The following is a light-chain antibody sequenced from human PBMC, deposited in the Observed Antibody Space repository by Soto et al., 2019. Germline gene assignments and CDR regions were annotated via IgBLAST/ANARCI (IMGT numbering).Light chain of an antibody. J-gene: IGKJ4*01. CDR2: GAS. Sequence: EIVMTQSPAPLSVSPGERATLSCRASQSVSSNLAWYQQKPGQAPRLLIYGASTRATGMPARFSGSGSGTEFTLTISSLQSEDFAVYYCQQYNNWPLTFGGGTKVDI. V-gene: IGKV3-15*01. CDR1: QSVSSN. CDR3: QQYNNWPLT.